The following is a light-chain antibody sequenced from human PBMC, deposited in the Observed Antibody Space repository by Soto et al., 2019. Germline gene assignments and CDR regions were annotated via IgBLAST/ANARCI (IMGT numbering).Light chain of an antibody. CDR3: QQYDNLPLT. J-gene: IGKJ4*01. CDR1: QSIVTY. V-gene: IGKV1-39*01. Sequence: DIQMTQSPNSLSASVGDRVTITCRASQSIVTYLNWYQQRPGKAPNLLVYAASSSQSGVPSRFSGSGSGTDFTLTITTLQPEDFATYYCQQYDNLPLTFGGGTKVEIK. CDR2: AAS.